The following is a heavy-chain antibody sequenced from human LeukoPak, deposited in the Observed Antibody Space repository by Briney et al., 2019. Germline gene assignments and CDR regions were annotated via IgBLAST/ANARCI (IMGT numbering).Heavy chain of an antibody. CDR2: MSYSGST. Sequence: SETLSLTCTVSGGSISSSIYYWGWIRQPPGKGLEWIGSMSYSGSTYYNPSLKSRVTISVDTSKNQFSLKLSSVTAADTAMYYCAKSNGYGLIDYWGQGTLVTVSS. CDR1: GGSISSSIYY. D-gene: IGHD5-12*01. J-gene: IGHJ4*02. V-gene: IGHV4-39*01. CDR3: AKSNGYGLIDY.